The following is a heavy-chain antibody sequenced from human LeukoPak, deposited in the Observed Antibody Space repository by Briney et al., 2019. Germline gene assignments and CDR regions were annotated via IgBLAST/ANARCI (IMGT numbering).Heavy chain of an antibody. CDR2: INPSAGIT. CDR3: ARSQYITMIVARLYQFDD. Sequence: ASVKVSCKASGYTFTSYHMHWVRQAPGQGLDWMGIINPSAGITTYAQKFQGRVAMAKDTSTSTVYMELSSLRSEDTAVYYCARSQYITMIVARLYQFDDWGQGTLVTVSS. D-gene: IGHD3-22*01. J-gene: IGHJ4*02. V-gene: IGHV1-46*01. CDR1: GYTFTSYH.